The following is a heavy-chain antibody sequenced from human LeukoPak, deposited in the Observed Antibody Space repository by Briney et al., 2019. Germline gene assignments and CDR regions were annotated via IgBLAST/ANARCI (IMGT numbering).Heavy chain of an antibody. V-gene: IGHV4-39*01. CDR2: IYYRGST. J-gene: IGHJ5*02. D-gene: IGHD1-14*01. CDR3: ARRTTSLWFDP. CDR1: GASISSSTYF. Sequence: SEALSLTCTVSGASISSSTYFWGWIRQPPGKGLEWIGSIYYRGSTYYNPSLKSRVTISVDTSKNQFSLNLRSVTAADTAVYYCARRTTSLWFDPWGQGTLVSVSS.